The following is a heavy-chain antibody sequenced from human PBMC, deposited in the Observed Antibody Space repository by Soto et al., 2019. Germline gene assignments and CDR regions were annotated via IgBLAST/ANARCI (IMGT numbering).Heavy chain of an antibody. Sequence: SATLSLTCPVSGVAIMYEYYHWTLIRQSPGKGLEWIGYIHYSGSIIYNPSFKSRVTISVDTSKNQFSLQLSSVTAADTAVSFCASVFDGGDKDYSGLDVWGQVTTVTVSS. CDR1: GVAIMYEYYH. CDR3: ASVFDGGDKDYSGLDV. CDR2: IHYSGSI. V-gene: IGHV4-30-4*08. D-gene: IGHD3-9*01. J-gene: IGHJ6*02.